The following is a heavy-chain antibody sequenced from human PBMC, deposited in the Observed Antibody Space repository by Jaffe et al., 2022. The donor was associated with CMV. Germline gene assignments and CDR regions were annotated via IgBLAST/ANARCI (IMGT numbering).Heavy chain of an antibody. Sequence: QVQLVESGGGVVQPGRSLRLSCAASGFTFSSYGMHWVRQAPGKGLEWVAVIWYDGSNKYYRDSVKGRFTISRDNSKNTLYMQMNSLRVEDTAMYYCSREGDAMAGIDYWGQGTLVTVSS. V-gene: IGHV3-33*01. CDR3: SREGDAMAGIDY. CDR1: GFTFSSYG. D-gene: IGHD5-18*01. CDR2: IWYDGSNK. J-gene: IGHJ4*02.